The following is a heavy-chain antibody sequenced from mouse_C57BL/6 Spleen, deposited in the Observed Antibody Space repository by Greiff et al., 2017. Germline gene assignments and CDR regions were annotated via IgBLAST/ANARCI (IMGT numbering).Heavy chain of an antibody. D-gene: IGHD1-1*01. CDR3: ARREITTVGDFDY. CDR1: GYTFTSYG. V-gene: IGHV1-81*01. J-gene: IGHJ2*01. Sequence: VQLQQSGAELARPGASVKLSCKASGYTFTSYGISWVKQRTGQGLEWIGEIYLRSGNTYYNEKFKGKATLTADKSSSTAYMELRSLTAEDSAVYFCARREITTVGDFDYWGQGTTLTVSS. CDR2: IYLRSGNT.